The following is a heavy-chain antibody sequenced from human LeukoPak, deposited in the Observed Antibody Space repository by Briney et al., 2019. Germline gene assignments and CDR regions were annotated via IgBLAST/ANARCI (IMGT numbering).Heavy chain of an antibody. CDR2: IYSDNT. J-gene: IGHJ4*02. CDR3: ANGPYYDILTGYYMDY. V-gene: IGHV3-53*01. Sequence: GGSLRLSCTVSGFTVSSNSMSWVRQAPGKGLEWVSFIYSDNTHYSDSVKGRFTISRDNSKNTLYLQMNSLRAEDTAVYYCANGPYYDILTGYYMDYWGQGTLVTVSS. D-gene: IGHD3-9*01. CDR1: GFTVSSNS.